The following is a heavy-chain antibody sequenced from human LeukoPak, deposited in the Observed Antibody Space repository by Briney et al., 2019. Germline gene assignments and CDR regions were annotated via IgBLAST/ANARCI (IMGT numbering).Heavy chain of an antibody. CDR2: IYSTHTT. CDR1: GLTVSGNY. D-gene: IGHD6-6*01. J-gene: IGHJ3*01. Sequence: GGSLRLSCAASGLTVSGNYMNWVRQAPGKGLEWVSVIYSTHTTYYADSVKGRFTISRDNSKNTLYLQMNSLRAEDTAVYYCARGVAAPYFDVWGQGTMVTVSS. V-gene: IGHV3-66*01. CDR3: ARGVAAPYFDV.